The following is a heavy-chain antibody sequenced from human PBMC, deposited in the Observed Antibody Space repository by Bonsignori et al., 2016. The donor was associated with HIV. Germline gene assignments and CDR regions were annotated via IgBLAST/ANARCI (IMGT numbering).Heavy chain of an antibody. D-gene: IGHD3-3*01. V-gene: IGHV2-26*02. J-gene: IGHJ4*02. CDR2: IFSNDED. CDR3: ARIDYDFWSGYFIDY. Sequence: RQAPGKALEWLANIFSNDEDSYSPSLKRRLTISKDTSGSQVVLAMTNVDPADTATYYCARIDYDFWSGYFIDYWGQGTRVTVSS.